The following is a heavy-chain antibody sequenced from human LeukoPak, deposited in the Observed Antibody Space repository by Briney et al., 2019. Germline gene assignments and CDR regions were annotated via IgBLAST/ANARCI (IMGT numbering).Heavy chain of an antibody. CDR1: GFSISYYG. Sequence: PGRSLRLSCAVSGFSISYYGMHWVRQAPGKGLEWVAVISYDGSNKFYADSVKGRFTISRDNSKNTLHLQMNSLRAEDTAVYYCTSGWHELGYFDSWGQGTLVTVSS. V-gene: IGHV3-30*03. CDR2: ISYDGSNK. J-gene: IGHJ4*02. D-gene: IGHD6-19*01. CDR3: TSGWHELGYFDS.